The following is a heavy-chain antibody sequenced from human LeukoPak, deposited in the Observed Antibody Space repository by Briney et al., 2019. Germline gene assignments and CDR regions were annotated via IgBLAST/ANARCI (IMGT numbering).Heavy chain of an antibody. CDR3: ARGAFIAAAGLFDP. CDR1: GFTFSSYE. D-gene: IGHD6-13*01. Sequence: GGSLRLSCAASGFTFSSYEMNWVRQAPGKGLEWVSYISSSGSTIYYADSVKGRFTISRDNAKNSLYLQMNSLRAEDTAVYYCARGAFIAAAGLFDPWGQGTLVTVSS. CDR2: ISSSGSTI. J-gene: IGHJ5*02. V-gene: IGHV3-48*03.